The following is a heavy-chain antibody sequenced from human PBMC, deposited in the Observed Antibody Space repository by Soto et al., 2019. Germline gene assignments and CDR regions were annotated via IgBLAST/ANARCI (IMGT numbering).Heavy chain of an antibody. CDR3: ARGGGYCSGGSCYGDYYYYYMDV. CDR1: GGSISSYY. CDR2: IYYSGST. D-gene: IGHD2-15*01. Sequence: SETLSLTCTVSGGSISSYYWSWVRQPPGKGLEWIGYIYYSGSTNFNPSLKSRVTISVDTSKNQFSLKLSSVTAADTAVYYCARGGGYCSGGSCYGDYYYYYMDVWGKGTTVTVSS. J-gene: IGHJ6*03. V-gene: IGHV4-59*01.